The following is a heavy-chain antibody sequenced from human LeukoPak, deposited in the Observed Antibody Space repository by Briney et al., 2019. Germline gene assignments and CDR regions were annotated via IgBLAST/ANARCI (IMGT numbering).Heavy chain of an antibody. CDR1: GFTFSSYS. Sequence: GGSLRLSCAASGFTFSSYSMNWVRQAPGKGLEWVSSISSSSSYIYYADSVKGRFTISRDNAKNSLYLQMNSLRAEDTAVYYCARGGIVGATRAFDYWGQGTLVTVSS. V-gene: IGHV3-21*01. CDR3: ARGGIVGATRAFDY. CDR2: ISSSSSYI. D-gene: IGHD1-26*01. J-gene: IGHJ4*02.